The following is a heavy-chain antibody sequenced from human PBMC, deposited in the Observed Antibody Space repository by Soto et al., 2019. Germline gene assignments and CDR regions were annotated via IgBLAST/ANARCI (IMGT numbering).Heavy chain of an antibody. CDR3: AKEGESYYFYHRDV. V-gene: IGHV3-30*18. J-gene: IGHJ6*03. CDR1: GFTFSSYG. D-gene: IGHD3-16*01. CDR2: ISYDGSNK. Sequence: PGGSLRLSCAASGFTFSSYGMHWVRQAPGKGLEWVAVISYDGSNKYYADSVKGRFTISRDNSKNTLYLQMNSLRAEDTAVYYRAKEGESYYFYHRDVGGKGTTVTVPS.